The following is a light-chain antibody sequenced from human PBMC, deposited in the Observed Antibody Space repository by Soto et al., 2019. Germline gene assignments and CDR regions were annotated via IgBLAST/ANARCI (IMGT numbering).Light chain of an antibody. CDR1: SSNIGSNT. V-gene: IGLV1-44*01. CDR3: AAWADSLNGPV. J-gene: IGLJ2*01. CDR2: SNN. Sequence: QSVLTQPPSASGTPGQRVTISCSGSSSNIGSNTVNWYQQLPGTAPKLLIYSNNQRPSGVPDRFSGSKSGTSASLAISGLKYEDEDDYYCAAWADSLNGPVFGGGTKLTVL.